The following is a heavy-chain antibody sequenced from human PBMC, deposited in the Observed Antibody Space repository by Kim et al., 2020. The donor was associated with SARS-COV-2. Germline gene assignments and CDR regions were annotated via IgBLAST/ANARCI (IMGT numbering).Heavy chain of an antibody. J-gene: IGHJ4*02. CDR2: IYYSGST. Sequence: SETLSLTCTVSGGSISSSSYYWGWIRQPPGKGLEWIGSIYYSGSTYYNPSLKSRVTISVDTSKNQFSLKLSSVTAADTAVYYCARIPGMSGGYHAGYFDYWGQGTLVTVSS. CDR3: ARIPGMSGGYHAGYFDY. D-gene: IGHD2-15*01. CDR1: GGSISSSSYY. V-gene: IGHV4-39*07.